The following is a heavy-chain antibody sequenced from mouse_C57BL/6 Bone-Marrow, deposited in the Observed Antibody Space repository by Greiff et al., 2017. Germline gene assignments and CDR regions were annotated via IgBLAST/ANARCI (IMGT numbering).Heavy chain of an antibody. V-gene: IGHV2-5*01. Sequence: VKLMESGPGLVQPSQSLSITCTVSGFSFTSYGVHWVRQSPGKGLEWLGVIWRGGSTDYNAAFMSRLSITKDNSKSQVFFKMNSLQADDTAIYYCAKSWDGGLYYAMDYWGQGTSVTVSS. CDR3: AKSWDGGLYYAMDY. J-gene: IGHJ4*01. CDR1: GFSFTSYG. D-gene: IGHD4-1*01. CDR2: IWRGGST.